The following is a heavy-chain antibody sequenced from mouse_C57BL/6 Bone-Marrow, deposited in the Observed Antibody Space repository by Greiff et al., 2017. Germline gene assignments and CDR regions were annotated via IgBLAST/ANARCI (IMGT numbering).Heavy chain of an antibody. V-gene: IGHV1-81*01. CDR1: GYTFTSYG. J-gene: IGHJ4*01. CDR3: ARGYYAMDY. Sequence: VQVVESGAELARPGASVKLSCKASGYTFTSYGISWVKQRTGQGLEWIGEISPRSGNTYYNEKFKGKATLTADKSSSTAYMGLRSLTSEDAAVYFCARGYYAMDYGGQGTSVTVAS. CDR2: ISPRSGNT.